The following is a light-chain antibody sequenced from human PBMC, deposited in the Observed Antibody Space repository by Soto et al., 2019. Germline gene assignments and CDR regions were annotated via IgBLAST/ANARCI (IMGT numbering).Light chain of an antibody. CDR2: GAS. V-gene: IGKV3-20*01. Sequence: EFVLTQSPGTLSLSPGERATLSCRASQSVSSSYLAWYQQKPGQAPRLLIYGASSRATGITGRFSGSGSGTDFTLTISRLEPEDFAVYYCQQYGSSPFTFGPGTKVDIK. CDR3: QQYGSSPFT. J-gene: IGKJ3*01. CDR1: QSVSSSY.